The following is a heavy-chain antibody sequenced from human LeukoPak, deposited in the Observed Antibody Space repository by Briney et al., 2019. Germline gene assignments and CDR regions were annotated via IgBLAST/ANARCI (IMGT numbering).Heavy chain of an antibody. J-gene: IGHJ4*02. CDR1: GFTSPSYG. V-gene: IGHV3-30*18. CDR3: AKAGYSGSYTDY. CDR2: ISYDGSNK. D-gene: IGHD1-26*01. Sequence: GGSLRLSCAASGFTSPSYGAHWARQAPATGLERVAVISYDGSNKYYADSVKGRFTISRDNSKNTLYLQMNSLRAEDTAVYYCAKAGYSGSYTDYWGQGTLVTVSS.